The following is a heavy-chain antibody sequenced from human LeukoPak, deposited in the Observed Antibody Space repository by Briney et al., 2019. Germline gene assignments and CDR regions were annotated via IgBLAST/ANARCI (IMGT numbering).Heavy chain of an antibody. CDR2: ISGYNGNT. J-gene: IGHJ5*02. CDR1: GYTFTGYY. V-gene: IGHV1-18*04. Sequence: ASVKVSCKASGYTFTGYYMHWVRQAPGQGLEWMGWISGYNGNTHYAHNLQGRVTMTTDTSTSTAYMELRSLRSDDTAVYCCARDEARYSSGYYPNWFDPWGQGTLVTVSS. CDR3: ARDEARYSSGYYPNWFDP. D-gene: IGHD3-22*01.